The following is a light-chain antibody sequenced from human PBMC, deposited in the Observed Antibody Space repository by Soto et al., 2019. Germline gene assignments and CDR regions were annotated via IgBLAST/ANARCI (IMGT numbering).Light chain of an antibody. J-gene: IGLJ1*01. CDR3: SSYASRITPSYV. V-gene: IGLV2-14*03. CDR2: DVS. CDR1: SSDVGGYNY. Sequence: QSALTQPASVSGSPGQSITISCTGTSSDVGGYNYVSWYQQHPGKAPKLMIYDVSNRPSGVSNRFSASKSGNTASLTISGLQAEDEADYYCSSYASRITPSYVFGPGTKLTVL.